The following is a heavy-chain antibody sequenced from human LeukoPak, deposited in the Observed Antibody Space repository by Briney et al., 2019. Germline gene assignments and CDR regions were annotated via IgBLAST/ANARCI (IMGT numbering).Heavy chain of an antibody. V-gene: IGHV3-21*05. D-gene: IGHD3-3*02. CDR1: GFTFSSYG. J-gene: IGHJ4*02. CDR3: ARSSHFWSGYPFDY. Sequence: GGSLRLSCAASGFTFSSYGMHWVRQAPGKGLEWVSYVSSSSSYTNYADSVEGRFTISRDNAKNSLYLQMNSLRAEDTAVYYCARSSHFWSGYPFDYWGQGTLVTVSS. CDR2: VSSSSSYT.